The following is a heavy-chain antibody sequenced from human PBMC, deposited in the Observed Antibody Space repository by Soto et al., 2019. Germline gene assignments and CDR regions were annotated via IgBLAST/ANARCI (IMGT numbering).Heavy chain of an antibody. D-gene: IGHD2-15*01. V-gene: IGHV3-48*01. Sequence: EVQLVESGGGLVQPGGSLRLSCAASGFTFSSSSMNWVRQAPGKGLEWVSYISSSSSSIYYADSVKGRFTISRDNAKSSVYRQMNSLRAEDTAVYYCARDIWGGGSWPEAYWGQGTLVTVSS. CDR2: ISSSSSSI. CDR1: GFTFSSSS. J-gene: IGHJ4*02. CDR3: ARDIWGGGSWPEAY.